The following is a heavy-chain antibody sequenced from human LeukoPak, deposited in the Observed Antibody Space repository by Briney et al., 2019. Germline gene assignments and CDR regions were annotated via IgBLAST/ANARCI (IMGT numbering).Heavy chain of an antibody. V-gene: IGHV4-34*01. CDR3: ARGGCSSTSCYGSWFAP. J-gene: IGHJ5*02. Sequence: SETLSLTCAVYGGSFSGYYWSWIRQPPGKGLEWIGEINHSGSTNYNPSLKSRVTISVDTSKNQFSLKLSAVTAADTAVYYCARGGCSSTSCYGSWFAPWGQGTLVTVSS. CDR2: INHSGST. D-gene: IGHD2-2*01. CDR1: GGSFSGYY.